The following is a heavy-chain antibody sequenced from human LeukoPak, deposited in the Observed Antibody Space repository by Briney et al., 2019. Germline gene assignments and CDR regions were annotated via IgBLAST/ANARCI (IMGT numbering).Heavy chain of an antibody. V-gene: IGHV1-8*01. Sequence: ASVKVSCKASGYTFTGYDINWVRQATGQGLEWMGWMNTNSGNTGYAQKFQGRVTLTRNTSITTAYMELSSLRSEDTAVYFCAWGSRSLYFDYWGQGTLVTVSS. J-gene: IGHJ4*02. CDR2: MNTNSGNT. CDR3: AWGSRSLYFDY. D-gene: IGHD1-14*01. CDR1: GYTFTGYD.